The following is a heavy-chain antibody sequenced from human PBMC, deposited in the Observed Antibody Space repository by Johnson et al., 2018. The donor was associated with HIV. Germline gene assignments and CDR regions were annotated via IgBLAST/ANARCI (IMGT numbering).Heavy chain of an antibody. D-gene: IGHD3-22*01. CDR2: IRYDGSNK. CDR3: AKDVGNYWPDSFDI. Sequence: QEKLVESGGGVVQPGGSLRLSCAASGFTFSSYGMHWVRQAPGKGLEWVAFIRYDGSNKYYADSVQGRFTISRDKSEHTLYLQMNSLRDEDTAVYYCAKDVGNYWPDSFDIWGQGTMVTVS. CDR1: GFTFSSYG. V-gene: IGHV3-30*02. J-gene: IGHJ3*02.